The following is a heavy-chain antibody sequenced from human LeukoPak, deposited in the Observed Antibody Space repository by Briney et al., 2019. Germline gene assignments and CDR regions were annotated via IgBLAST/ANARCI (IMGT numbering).Heavy chain of an antibody. CDR3: ARAVSYYYGMDV. Sequence: AGSLRLSCAASGFTFSDYYMSWIRQAPGKGLEWVSYISSSGSTIYYADSVKGRLTISRDNAKNSLYLQMNSLRAEDTAVYYCARAVSYYYGMDVWGQGTTVTVSS. V-gene: IGHV3-11*01. CDR1: GFTFSDYY. J-gene: IGHJ6*02. CDR2: ISSSGSTI.